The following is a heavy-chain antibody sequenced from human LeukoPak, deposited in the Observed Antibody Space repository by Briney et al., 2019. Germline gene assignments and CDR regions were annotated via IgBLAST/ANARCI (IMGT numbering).Heavy chain of an antibody. CDR1: GGSISSGGYY. Sequence: SETLSLTCTDSGGSISSGGYYWSWIRQHPGKGLEWIGYIYYSGSTYYNPSLKSRVTISVDTSKNQFSLKLSSVTAADTAVYYCARDRGYYDSSGPTGFDPWGQGTLVTVSS. CDR3: ARDRGYYDSSGPTGFDP. V-gene: IGHV4-31*03. CDR2: IYYSGST. D-gene: IGHD3-22*01. J-gene: IGHJ5*02.